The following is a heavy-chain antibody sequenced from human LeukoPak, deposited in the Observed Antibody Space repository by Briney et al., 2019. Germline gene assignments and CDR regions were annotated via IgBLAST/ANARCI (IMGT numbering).Heavy chain of an antibody. CDR2: FIPIFSTA. D-gene: IGHD1-14*01. V-gene: IGHV1-69*06. Sequence: SVKVSCKASGGTFSSYAISWVRQAPGQGLEWMGGFIPIFSTANYAQKFQGRVTITADKSTSTAYMELSSLRSEDTAVYYCARDITTRPYYGMDVWGQGTTVTVSS. CDR1: GGTFSSYA. J-gene: IGHJ6*02. CDR3: ARDITTRPYYGMDV.